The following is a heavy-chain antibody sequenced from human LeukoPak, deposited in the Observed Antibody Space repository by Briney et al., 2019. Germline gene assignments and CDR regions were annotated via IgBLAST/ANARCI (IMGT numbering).Heavy chain of an antibody. CDR3: AREGYCSSTSCYGAWWFDP. D-gene: IGHD2-2*01. J-gene: IGHJ5*02. CDR1: GGSISSGDYY. V-gene: IGHV4-30-4*08. Sequence: ASQTLPLTCTVSGGSISSGDYYWSWIRQPPGKGLEWIGYIYYSGSTYYNPSLKSRVTISVDTSKNQFSLKLSSVTAADTAVYYCAREGYCSSTSCYGAWWFDPWGQGTLVTVSS. CDR2: IYYSGST.